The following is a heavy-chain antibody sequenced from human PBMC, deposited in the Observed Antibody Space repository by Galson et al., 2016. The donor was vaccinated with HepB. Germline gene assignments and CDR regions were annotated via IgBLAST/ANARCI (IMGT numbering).Heavy chain of an antibody. Sequence: SVKVSCKASGYTFTNYGISWVRQAPGQGLEWLGTIRVYNGDANLAQKIQGRLTMSTDISTTTAYMELRSLRSDDTAVYYCARGGVNRGVAFDIWGQGTMVTVSS. J-gene: IGHJ3*02. D-gene: IGHD3-10*01. CDR1: GYTFTNYG. V-gene: IGHV1-18*01. CDR2: IRVYNGDA. CDR3: ARGGVNRGVAFDI.